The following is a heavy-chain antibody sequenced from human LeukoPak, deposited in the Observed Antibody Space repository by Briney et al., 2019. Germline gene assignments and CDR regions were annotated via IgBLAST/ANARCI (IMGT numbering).Heavy chain of an antibody. V-gene: IGHV1-46*03. J-gene: IGHJ5*02. CDR3: ARAGYWAASGYATT. D-gene: IGHD6-13*01. CDR1: GYTFTSYY. Sequence: ASVKVSCTASGYTFTSYYMHWVRQAPGQGLEWMRIINPSGGSTTYAQKFQGRVTMTRDTSTSTVYMALSSLTPEDTAVYYCARAGYWAASGYATTWGQGTLVTVSS. CDR2: INPSGGST.